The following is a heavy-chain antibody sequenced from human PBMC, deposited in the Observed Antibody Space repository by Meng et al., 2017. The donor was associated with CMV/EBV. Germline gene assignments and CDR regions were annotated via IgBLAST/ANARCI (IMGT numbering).Heavy chain of an antibody. V-gene: IGHV3-20*04. CDR2: INWNGGST. J-gene: IGHJ4*02. Sequence: GESLKISCAASGFTFDDYGMSWVRQAPGKGLEWVSGINWNGGSTGYADSVKGRFTISRDNAKNSLYLQMNSLRAEDTALYYCALIGEMATIDYWGQGTLVTVSS. CDR1: GFTFDDYG. D-gene: IGHD5-24*01. CDR3: ALIGEMATIDY.